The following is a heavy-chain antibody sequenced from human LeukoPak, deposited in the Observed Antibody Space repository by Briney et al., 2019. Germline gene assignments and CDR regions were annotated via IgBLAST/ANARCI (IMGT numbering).Heavy chain of an antibody. D-gene: IGHD2-21*02. CDR2: FDPGDGET. J-gene: IGHJ3*02. CDR3: TTGVTAIFYAFDS. CDR1: GYTVSELS. V-gene: IGHV1-24*01. Sequence: ASVKVSCKVSGYTVSELSMHWVRQAPGKGLEWMGGFDPGDGETVYAQRFQGRVTLTEDTSTDTAYLELSSLRSEDTAIYYCTTGVTAIFYAFDSWGQGTMVTATS.